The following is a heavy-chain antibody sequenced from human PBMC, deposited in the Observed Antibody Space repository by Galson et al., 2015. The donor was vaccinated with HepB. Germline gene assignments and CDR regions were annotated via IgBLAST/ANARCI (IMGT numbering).Heavy chain of an antibody. J-gene: IGHJ4*02. Sequence: SLRLSCAASGFTFATYAMSWVRQAPGKGLEWVAAISGSDSATYYADSVKGRFTLSRDNSKNTLYLQMNSLRAEDTAVYYCATVKAGTVTMVFDYWGQGALVTVSS. CDR2: ISGSDSAT. CDR1: GFTFATYA. CDR3: ATVKAGTVTMVFDY. V-gene: IGHV3-23*01. D-gene: IGHD4-17*01.